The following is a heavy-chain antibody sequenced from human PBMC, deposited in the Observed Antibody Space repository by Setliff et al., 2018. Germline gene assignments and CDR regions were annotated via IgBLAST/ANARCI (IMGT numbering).Heavy chain of an antibody. Sequence: GGSLRLSCATSGFTFSSYWMFWVRQAPGKGLEWVARIDKDGRSTVYADSVKGRFTISRDNVKKMLYLQMDSLRTEDTAVYYCTREHTPWVVASRHYCWGQGTQVTVSS. CDR3: TREHTPWVVASRHYC. V-gene: IGHV3-74*01. CDR1: GFTFSSYW. CDR2: IDKDGRST. D-gene: IGHD2-15*01. J-gene: IGHJ4*02.